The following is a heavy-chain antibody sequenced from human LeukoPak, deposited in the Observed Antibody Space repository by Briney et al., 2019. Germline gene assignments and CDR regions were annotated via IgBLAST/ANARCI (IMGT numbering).Heavy chain of an antibody. CDR1: GGSISSSSYY. V-gene: IGHV4-39*07. Sequence: SETLSLTCTVSGGSISSSSYYWGWIRQPPGKGLEWIGSIYYSGSTCYNPSLKSRVTISVDTSKSQFSLKLSSVTAADTAVYYCARGSGIGELSFYFYMDVWGKGTTVTVSS. D-gene: IGHD3-10*01. J-gene: IGHJ6*03. CDR2: IYYSGST. CDR3: ARGSGIGELSFYFYMDV.